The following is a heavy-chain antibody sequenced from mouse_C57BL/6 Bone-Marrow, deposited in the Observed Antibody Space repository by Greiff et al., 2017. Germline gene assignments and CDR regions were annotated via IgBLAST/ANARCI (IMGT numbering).Heavy chain of an antibody. V-gene: IGHV14-4*01. CDR3: TTLRN. CDR2: IDPENGDT. J-gene: IGHJ2*01. Sequence: VQLKQSGAELVRPGASVKLSCTASGFNIKDDYMHWVKQWPEQGLEWIGWIDPENGDTKCASKFQGKATITADTSSNTAYLQLSSLTSEDTDVYYCTTLRNWGQGTTLTVSS. CDR1: GFNIKDDY.